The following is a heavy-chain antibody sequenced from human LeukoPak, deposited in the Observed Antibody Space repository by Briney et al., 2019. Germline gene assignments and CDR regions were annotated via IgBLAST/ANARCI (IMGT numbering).Heavy chain of an antibody. CDR3: ARQKEYGDYGGVDY. Sequence: SETLSLTCAVSGGSISSYYWSWFRRPAGKGLEWIGRIYTGGTTNYNPSLKSRVTMSVDTSKNQFSLKLSSVTAADTAVYYCARQKEYGDYGGVDYWGQGTLVTVSS. CDR1: GGSISSYY. D-gene: IGHD4-17*01. V-gene: IGHV4-4*07. CDR2: IYTGGTT. J-gene: IGHJ4*02.